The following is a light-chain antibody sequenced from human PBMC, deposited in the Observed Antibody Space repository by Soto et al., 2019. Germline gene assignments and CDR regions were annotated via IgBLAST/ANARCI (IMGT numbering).Light chain of an antibody. J-gene: IGKJ1*01. CDR1: QSVSSSY. CDR2: GAS. CDR3: QQYGSSQWT. Sequence: EIVLTQSPATLSLSPGERATLSCRARQSVSSSYLAWYQQKPGQAPRLLIYGASSRATGNPDRFSGSGSGTDFTLTISRLEPEDFAVYYCQQYGSSQWTFGQGTKVDIK. V-gene: IGKV3-20*01.